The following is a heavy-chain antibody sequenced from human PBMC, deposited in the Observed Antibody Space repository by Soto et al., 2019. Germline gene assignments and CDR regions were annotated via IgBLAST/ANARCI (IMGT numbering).Heavy chain of an antibody. CDR3: ARGGSGSYYTDF. D-gene: IGHD3-10*01. J-gene: IGHJ4*02. Sequence: ASVKVSCKASGYTFTSFDINWVRQATGQGLEWVGWMNPNSGNTGYAQKFQGRVTMTRNTSISTAYMELRSLRSDDTAVYYCARGGSGSYYTDFWGLGTLVTVSS. V-gene: IGHV1-8*01. CDR2: MNPNSGNT. CDR1: GYTFTSFD.